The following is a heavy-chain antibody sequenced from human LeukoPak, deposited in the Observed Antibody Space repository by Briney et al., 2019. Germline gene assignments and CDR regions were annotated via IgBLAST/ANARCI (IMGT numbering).Heavy chain of an antibody. V-gene: IGHV3-66*01. D-gene: IGHD4-11*01. CDR2: IYSDGSK. CDR3: ARNLDHDYSDYNFDC. J-gene: IGHJ4*02. Sequence: PGGSLRLSCAASGFTVRSNYMSWVRQAPGKGLEWVSIIYSDGSKYYADSVKDRFTISRYNFKNTLYLQMNSLKVEDTALYYCARNLDHDYSDYNFDCWGQGTLVTVSS. CDR1: GFTVRSNY.